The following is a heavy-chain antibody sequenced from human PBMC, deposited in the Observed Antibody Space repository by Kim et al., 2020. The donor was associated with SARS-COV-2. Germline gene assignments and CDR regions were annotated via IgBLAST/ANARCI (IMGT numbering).Heavy chain of an antibody. CDR2: IYYTGVT. J-gene: IGHJ4*02. Sequence: SETLSLTCHVSGGSISNYYWNWIRQSPGKGLEWIGYIYYTGVTSYNPSLESRVTMSVDTSKNQFSLKLSSVTAADTAVYYFARSGLYSSSSSSFDSWGQGALVTVSS. V-gene: IGHV4-59*01. CDR1: GGSISNYY. D-gene: IGHD6-6*01. CDR3: ARSGLYSSSSSSFDS.